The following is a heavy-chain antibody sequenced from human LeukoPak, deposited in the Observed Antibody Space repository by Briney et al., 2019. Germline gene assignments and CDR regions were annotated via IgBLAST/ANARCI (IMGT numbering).Heavy chain of an antibody. J-gene: IGHJ4*02. V-gene: IGHV2-5*02. CDR2: IYWDDDK. Sequence: SGPTLVNPTQTLTLTCTFSGFSLSTRGVGVGWIRQPPGKALEWLSLIYWDDDKRYSPSLRSRLTITKDTSKNQVVLTMTNMDPVDTATYYCAHRPTSRAAAGSFDYWGQGTLVTVSS. CDR1: GFSLSTRGVG. D-gene: IGHD6-13*01. CDR3: AHRPTSRAAAGSFDY.